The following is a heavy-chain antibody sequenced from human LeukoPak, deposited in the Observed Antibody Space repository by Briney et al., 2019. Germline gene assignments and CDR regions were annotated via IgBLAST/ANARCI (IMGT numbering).Heavy chain of an antibody. V-gene: IGHV4-59*01. CDR2: IYYSGST. J-gene: IGHJ4*02. CDR3: ARGRRPMVAATGY. Sequence: SENLSLTCTVSGGSISSYYWSWIRQPPGKGLEWIGYIYYSGSTNYNPSLKSRVTISVDTSKNQFSLKLSSVTAADTAVYYCARGRRPMVAATGYWGQGTLVTVSS. D-gene: IGHD2-15*01. CDR1: GGSISSYY.